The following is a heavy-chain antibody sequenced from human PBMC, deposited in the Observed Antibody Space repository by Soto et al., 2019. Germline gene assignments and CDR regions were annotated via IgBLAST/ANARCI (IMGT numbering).Heavy chain of an antibody. CDR2: IYNSGNT. CDR1: GGSISDGAYY. J-gene: IGHJ4*02. CDR3: ASGLSGDKVDQ. Sequence: QVQLQESGPGLVKPSQTLSLTCTVSGGSISDGAYYWSWIRQPPGKGLEWIGHIYNSGNTYNNPCLRSRLTISLDTSKSLFSLNLNSVTAADTAVYYCASGLSGDKVDQWGQGTLVTVSS. V-gene: IGHV4-30-4*01. D-gene: IGHD2-21*01.